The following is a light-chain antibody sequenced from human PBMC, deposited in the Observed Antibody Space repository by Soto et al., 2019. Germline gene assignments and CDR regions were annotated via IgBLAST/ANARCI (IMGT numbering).Light chain of an antibody. J-gene: IGKJ1*01. CDR2: AAS. V-gene: IGKV1-39*01. Sequence: DIQMTQKPSSLSASIGDRLTITCRASQTISRYLNWYQQKQGRAPYXLRYAASSLHSGVPSRFSVSGSGTDLNINLTRLQPEDGKTDYCQQRFSIPWTFCQGTNVDIK. CDR1: QTISRY. CDR3: QQRFSIPWT.